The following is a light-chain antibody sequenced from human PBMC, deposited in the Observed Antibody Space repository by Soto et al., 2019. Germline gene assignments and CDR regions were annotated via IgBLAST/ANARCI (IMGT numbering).Light chain of an antibody. Sequence: EIVMTQSPSTLSVSPGERATVSCRASQSVSSNLAWYQQKPGQAPSPLIYGASTRATGIPARFSGSGSGTAFTLTIGSLQSADFAVYYCQQYNNWPRTFGQGTKLESK. CDR1: QSVSSN. J-gene: IGKJ2*01. V-gene: IGKV3-15*01. CDR2: GAS. CDR3: QQYNNWPRT.